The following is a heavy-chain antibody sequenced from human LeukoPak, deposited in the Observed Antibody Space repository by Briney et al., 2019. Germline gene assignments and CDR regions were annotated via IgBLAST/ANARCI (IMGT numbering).Heavy chain of an antibody. J-gene: IGHJ6*03. Sequence: GGSLRLSCAASGFTFSSYWMHWVRQAPGKGLVWVSRINTDGSSTSYADSVKGRFTISRDNAKNTLYLQMNSLRAEDTAVYYCAKVTAAAARGGIYYYYYMDVWGKGTTVTVSS. CDR2: INTDGSST. CDR3: AKVTAAAARGGIYYYYYMDV. V-gene: IGHV3-74*01. D-gene: IGHD6-13*01. CDR1: GFTFSSYW.